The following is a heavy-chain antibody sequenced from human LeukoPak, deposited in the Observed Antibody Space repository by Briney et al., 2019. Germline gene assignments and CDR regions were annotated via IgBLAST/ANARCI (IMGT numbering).Heavy chain of an antibody. Sequence: SETLSLTCGVSGGSISNTNWWTWVRQPPGKGLEWIGEVNLQGSTKYNPSLKSRVAISVDKSENHISLKLTSVTAADTAVYYWARECGPYRPLDYSGQGTLVTVAS. J-gene: IGHJ4*02. CDR3: ARECGPYRPLDY. CDR2: VNLQGST. CDR1: GGSISNTNW. V-gene: IGHV4-4*02.